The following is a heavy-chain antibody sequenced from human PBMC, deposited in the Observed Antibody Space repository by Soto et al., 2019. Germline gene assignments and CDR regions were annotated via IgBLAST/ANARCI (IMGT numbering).Heavy chain of an antibody. J-gene: IGHJ6*02. CDR1: GYTFTSYY. CDR2: INPSGGST. D-gene: IGHD5-18*01. CDR3: ARVRDTAMVAAYYYGMDV. V-gene: IGHV1-46*01. Sequence: ASVRVSCKASGYTFTSYYMHLVRQAPVQGLEWMGIINPSGGSTSYAQKFQGRVTMTRDTSTSTVYMELSSLRSEDTAVYYCARVRDTAMVAAYYYGMDVWGQGTTVTVSS.